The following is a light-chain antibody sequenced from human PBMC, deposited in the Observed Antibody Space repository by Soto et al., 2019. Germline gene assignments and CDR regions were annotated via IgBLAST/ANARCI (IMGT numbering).Light chain of an antibody. CDR3: QQYDISPIT. CDR1: QSVSSSY. CDR2: GAS. J-gene: IGKJ5*01. Sequence: EIVLTQSPGTLSLSPGERATLSCRASQSVSSSYLAWYQQKPGQAPSLLIYGASRRATGIPDRFSGSGSGTDFTLTISRLEPEDFAVYYCQQYDISPITFGQGTRLEI. V-gene: IGKV3-20*01.